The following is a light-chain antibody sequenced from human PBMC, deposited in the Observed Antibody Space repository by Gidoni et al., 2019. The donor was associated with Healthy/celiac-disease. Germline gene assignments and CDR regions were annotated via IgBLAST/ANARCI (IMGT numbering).Light chain of an antibody. V-gene: IGKV3-15*01. CDR1: QSVSSP. Sequence: PTPSGSPGDSVTSSCRASQSVSSPLAWYQPKPGQAPRLLISGASTRATGSPARFSGSGSGTEFTLTISSLQYDDFAVYYCQQYNNWPPYTFXQXTKLEIK. CDR3: QQYNNWPPYT. J-gene: IGKJ2*01. CDR2: GAS.